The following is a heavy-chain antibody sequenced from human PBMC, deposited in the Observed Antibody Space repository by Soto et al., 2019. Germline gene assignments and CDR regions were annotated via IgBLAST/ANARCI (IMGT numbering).Heavy chain of an antibody. CDR3: ARYLITMVRGPSYYYYGMDV. CDR2: IDPSDSYT. Sequence: PGESLKISCKGSGYSFTSYWISWVRQMPGKGLEWMGRIDPSDSYTNYSPSFQGHVTISADKSISTAYLQWSSLKASDTAMYYCARYLITMVRGPSYYYYGMDVWGQGTTVTVSS. J-gene: IGHJ6*02. V-gene: IGHV5-10-1*01. D-gene: IGHD3-10*01. CDR1: GYSFTSYW.